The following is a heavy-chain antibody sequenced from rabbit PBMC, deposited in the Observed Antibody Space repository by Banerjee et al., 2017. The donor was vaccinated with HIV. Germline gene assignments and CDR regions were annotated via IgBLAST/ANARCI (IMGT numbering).Heavy chain of an antibody. CDR3: ARNIGSSSGYYSDL. CDR1: GFSFSSSYY. V-gene: IGHV1S40*01. Sequence: QSLEESGGDLVKPGASLTLTCTASGFSFSSSYYMCWVRQAPGKGLEWIACIYAGSSGSTYYATWANGRFTISKTSSPTVTLQMTSLTAADTATYFCARNIGSSSGYYSDLWGPGTLVTVS. D-gene: IGHD1-1*01. J-gene: IGHJ6*01. CDR2: IYAGSSGST.